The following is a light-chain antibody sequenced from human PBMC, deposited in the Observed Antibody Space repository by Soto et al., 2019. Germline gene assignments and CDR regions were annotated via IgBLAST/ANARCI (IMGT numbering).Light chain of an antibody. Sequence: EIVLTQSPGTLSLSPGERATLSCGASQSVTSNYLAWYQQQPGQAPRLLIFGASIRVNGIPDRFIGSGSGTDFTLTISRLEPEDFAVYYCQHYVTSLTTFGQGTKVEVK. CDR3: QHYVTSLTT. V-gene: IGKV3-20*01. CDR2: GAS. J-gene: IGKJ1*01. CDR1: QSVTSNY.